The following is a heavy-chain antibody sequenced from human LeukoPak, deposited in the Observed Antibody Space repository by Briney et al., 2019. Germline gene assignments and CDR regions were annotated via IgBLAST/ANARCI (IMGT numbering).Heavy chain of an antibody. V-gene: IGHV3-21*01. CDR2: ISSRNDYI. CDR1: GFSFSGYS. CDR3: ASRSGYDYVWWAFDI. Sequence: GGSLRLSCAASGFSFSGYSMNWVRQAPGKGLEWVSSISSRNDYIYYADSVKGRFTISRDNAKNLLYLQMNSLRAEDTAVYYCASRSGYDYVWWAFDIWGQGTMVTVSS. J-gene: IGHJ3*02. D-gene: IGHD3-16*01.